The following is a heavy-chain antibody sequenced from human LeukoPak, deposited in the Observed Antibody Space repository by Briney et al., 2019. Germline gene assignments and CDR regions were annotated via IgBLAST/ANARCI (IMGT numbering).Heavy chain of an antibody. Sequence: GGSLRLSCAASGFTFSYYAMHWVRQAPGKGLEWVAFISYDGNNKYYADSVKGRFTISRDNSKNTLYLQMNSLRAEDTAVYYCARDPLSVELERGYFGYWGQGTLVTVSS. D-gene: IGHD1-1*01. V-gene: IGHV3-30-3*01. CDR3: ARDPLSVELERGYFGY. J-gene: IGHJ4*02. CDR2: ISYDGNNK. CDR1: GFTFSYYA.